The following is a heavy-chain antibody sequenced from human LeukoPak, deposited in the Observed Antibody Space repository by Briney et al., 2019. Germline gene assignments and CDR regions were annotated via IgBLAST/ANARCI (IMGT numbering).Heavy chain of an antibody. CDR1: GFTFSSYG. CDR2: IRYDGSNK. CDR3: AKDLLRDRWFGES. Sequence: GGSLRLSCAASGFTFSSYGMHWVRQTPGNGLEWVAFIRYDGSNKYYADSVKGRFTISRDNSKNTLYLQMNSLRVEDTAVYYCAKDLLRDRWFGESWGQGTLVTVSS. V-gene: IGHV3-30*02. J-gene: IGHJ5*02. D-gene: IGHD3-10*01.